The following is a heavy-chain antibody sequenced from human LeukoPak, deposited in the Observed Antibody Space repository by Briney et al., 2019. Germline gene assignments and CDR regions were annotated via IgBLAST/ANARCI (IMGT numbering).Heavy chain of an antibody. D-gene: IGHD3-10*01. V-gene: IGHV4-59*01. CDR2: IYYSGST. Sequence: SETLSLTCTVSGGSISSYYWSWIRQPPGKGLEWIGYIYYSGSTNYNPSLKSRVTISVDTSKNQFSLKLSSVTAADTAVYYCARSLWFGDNAFDIWGQGTMVTVSS. J-gene: IGHJ3*02. CDR1: GGSISSYY. CDR3: ARSLWFGDNAFDI.